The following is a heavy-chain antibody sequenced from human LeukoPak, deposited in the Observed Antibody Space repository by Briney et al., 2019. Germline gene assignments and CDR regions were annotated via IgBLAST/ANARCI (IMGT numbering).Heavy chain of an antibody. V-gene: IGHV4-34*01. Sequence: SETLSLTCAVYGGSFSGYYWSWIRQPPGKGLEWIGEINHSGSTNYNPSLKSRVTISVDTSKNQFSLKLSSVTAADTAVYYCARSLSGIAAAGPDYWGQGTLVTVSS. J-gene: IGHJ4*02. CDR2: INHSGST. D-gene: IGHD6-13*01. CDR1: GGSFSGYY. CDR3: ARSLSGIAAAGPDY.